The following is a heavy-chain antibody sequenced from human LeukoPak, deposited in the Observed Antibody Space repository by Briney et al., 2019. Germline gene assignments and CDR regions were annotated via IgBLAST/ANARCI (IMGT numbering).Heavy chain of an antibody. J-gene: IGHJ6*02. CDR2: ISGSGGST. CDR3: ARRHIVVVTASFDYYYGMDV. D-gene: IGHD2-21*02. Sequence: GGSLRLSCAASGFTFSSYAMSWVRQAPGKGLEWVSAISGSGGSTYYADSVKGRFTISRDNSKNSLYLQMNSLRAEDTAVYYCARRHIVVVTASFDYYYGMDVWGQGTTVTVSS. CDR1: GFTFSSYA. V-gene: IGHV3-23*01.